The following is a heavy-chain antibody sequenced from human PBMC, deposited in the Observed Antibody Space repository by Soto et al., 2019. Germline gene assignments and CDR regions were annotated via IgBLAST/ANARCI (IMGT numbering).Heavy chain of an antibody. Sequence: GGSLRLSCAASGFSFVNYAMNWVRQAPGKGLEWVSGLSGSGTSTYYADSVKGRFTISRDNSRDTLFLQMNSLTADDTAVYYCAKAITNGGWFNPFVSCGKGALVSVSS. CDR3: AKAITNGGWFNPFVS. V-gene: IGHV3-23*01. CDR2: LSGSGTST. CDR1: GFSFVNYA. J-gene: IGHJ4*02. D-gene: IGHD3-3*01.